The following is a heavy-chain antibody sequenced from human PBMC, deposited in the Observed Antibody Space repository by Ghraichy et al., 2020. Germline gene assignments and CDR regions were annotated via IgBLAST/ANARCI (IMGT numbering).Heavy chain of an antibody. V-gene: IGHV4-39*01. CDR2: IYYSGST. Sequence: SQTLSLTCTVSGGSISSSSYYWGWIRQPPGKGLEWIGSIYYSGSTYYNPSLKSRVTISVDTSKNQFSLKLSSVTAADTAVYYCARLPLHYDSSGYYYPDYWGQGTLVTVSS. J-gene: IGHJ4*02. CDR1: GGSISSSSYY. CDR3: ARLPLHYDSSGYYYPDY. D-gene: IGHD3-22*01.